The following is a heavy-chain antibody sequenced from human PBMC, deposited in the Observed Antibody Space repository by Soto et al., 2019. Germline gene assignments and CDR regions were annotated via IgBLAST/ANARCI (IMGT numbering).Heavy chain of an antibody. Sequence: ASVKVSCKASGYTFTSYGISWVRQAPGQGLEWMGWISAYNGNTNYAQKLQGRVTMTTDTSTSTAYMELRSLRSDDTAVYYCARLPLRGQLLMGQGPFDYRGQGTLVTVSS. V-gene: IGHV1-18*01. CDR1: GYTFTSYG. J-gene: IGHJ4*02. CDR2: ISAYNGNT. CDR3: ARLPLRGQLLMGQGPFDY. D-gene: IGHD2-2*01.